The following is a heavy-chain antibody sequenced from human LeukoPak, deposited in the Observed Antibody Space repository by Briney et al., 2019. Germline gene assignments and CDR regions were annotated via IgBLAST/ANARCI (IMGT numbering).Heavy chain of an antibody. CDR1: GFTFDDYA. D-gene: IGHD6-13*01. Sequence: GRSLRLSCAASGFTFDDYAMHWVRQAPGKGLEWVSGISWNSGSIGYADSVKGRFTISRDNAKNSLYLQMNSLRAEDTALYYCAKDRGSSWYAGWFDPWGQGTLVTVSS. CDR3: AKDRGSSWYAGWFDP. J-gene: IGHJ5*02. CDR2: ISWNSGSI. V-gene: IGHV3-9*01.